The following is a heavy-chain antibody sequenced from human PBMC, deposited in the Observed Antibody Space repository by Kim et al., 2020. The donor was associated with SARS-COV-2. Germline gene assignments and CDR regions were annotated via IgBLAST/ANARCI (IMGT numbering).Heavy chain of an antibody. Sequence: TYNPSLKSRVTISIDKSMTQFSLRLTSVTAADTALYYGARFSSSPNWFDPWGQGTLVTVSS. D-gene: IGHD6-13*01. CDR3: ARFSSSPNWFDP. V-gene: IGHV4-4*08. J-gene: IGHJ5*02.